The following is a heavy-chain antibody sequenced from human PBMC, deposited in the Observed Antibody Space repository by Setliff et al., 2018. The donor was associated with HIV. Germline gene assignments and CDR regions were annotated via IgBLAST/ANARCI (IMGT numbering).Heavy chain of an antibody. D-gene: IGHD6-19*01. V-gene: IGHV3-15*06. CDR2: IKSKTDGST. Sequence: GGSLRLSCAASGFTFSNAWMSWVRQAPGKGLEWVGRIKSKTDGSTYYADSVKGRFTISRDNAKNSLYLQMNSLRAEDTAVYYCAKTPSSGWYSLYLDYWGQGTLVTVSS. J-gene: IGHJ4*02. CDR1: GFTFSNAW. CDR3: AKTPSSGWYSLYLDY.